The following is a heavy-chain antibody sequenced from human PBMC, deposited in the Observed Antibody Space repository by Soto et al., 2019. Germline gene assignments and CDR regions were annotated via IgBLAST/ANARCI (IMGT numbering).Heavy chain of an antibody. Sequence: QVQLQESGPGLVNPAETLPLTCTVSGGAIIVYYWSWIRQPPGKGLEWLGYFFYSGSTNYNPSLKSRVTISVDTSKNQFSLKLSSVTAADTAVYYCARRYGSAFDIWGHGTMVTVSS. D-gene: IGHD4-17*01. CDR2: FFYSGST. J-gene: IGHJ3*02. CDR1: GGAIIVYY. CDR3: ARRYGSAFDI. V-gene: IGHV4-59*01.